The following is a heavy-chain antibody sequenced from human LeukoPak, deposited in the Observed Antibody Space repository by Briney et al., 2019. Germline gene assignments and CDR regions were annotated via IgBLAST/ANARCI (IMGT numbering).Heavy chain of an antibody. CDR3: ARGPTLVRGVIMPDSVGGMDV. CDR2: MNPNSGNT. J-gene: IGHJ6*02. D-gene: IGHD3-10*01. CDR1: GYTFTSYD. V-gene: IGHV1-8*01. Sequence: ASVKVSCKASGYTFTSYDINWVRQAPGQGLKWMGWMNPNSGNTRYAQKVQGRITMTRDTSISTAYMELSSLRSEDTAVYYCARGPTLVRGVIMPDSVGGMDVWGQGTTVTVSS.